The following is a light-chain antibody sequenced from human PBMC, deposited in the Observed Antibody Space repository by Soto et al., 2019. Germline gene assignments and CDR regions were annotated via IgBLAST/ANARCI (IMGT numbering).Light chain of an antibody. J-gene: IGKJ4*01. Sequence: EIVLTQSPATLSLSPGERATLSCRASQSVHNYLAWYQQKPGQAPRLLIYDASNRATGIPARFSGSGSGTDFPLTISSLEPEDFAVYYCQQRNDWLTFGGGTKVEIK. V-gene: IGKV3-11*01. CDR1: QSVHNY. CDR2: DAS. CDR3: QQRNDWLT.